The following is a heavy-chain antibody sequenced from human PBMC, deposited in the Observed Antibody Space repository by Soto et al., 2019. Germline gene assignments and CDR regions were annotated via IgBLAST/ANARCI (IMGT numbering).Heavy chain of an antibody. Sequence: EVQLVGSGGGLVQPGGSLRLSCAASGFTFSRDWMSWVRQAPERGLEWVANIKEDGSAKYYVDSVKGRFTISRYNAENSLYLQMNSLRAEDTAVYDCVNPRDVYGGYVDSWGQGTLVTVSS. J-gene: IGHJ4*03. CDR1: GFTFSRDW. V-gene: IGHV3-7*05. CDR3: VNPRDVYGGYVDS. D-gene: IGHD2-8*01. CDR2: IKEDGSAK.